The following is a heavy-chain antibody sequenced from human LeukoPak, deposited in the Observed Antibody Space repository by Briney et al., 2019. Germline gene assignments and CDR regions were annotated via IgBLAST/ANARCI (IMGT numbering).Heavy chain of an antibody. D-gene: IGHD4-17*01. CDR2: ISGSGGST. CDR3: AKDRRNDYGDYGGY. J-gene: IGHJ4*02. V-gene: IGHV3-23*01. Sequence: GGSLRLSCAASGFTFSSYAMSWVRQPPGKGLEWVSAISGSGGSTYYADSVKGRFTISRDNSKNTLYLQMNSLRAEDTAVYYCAKDRRNDYGDYGGYWGQGTLVTVSS. CDR1: GFTFSSYA.